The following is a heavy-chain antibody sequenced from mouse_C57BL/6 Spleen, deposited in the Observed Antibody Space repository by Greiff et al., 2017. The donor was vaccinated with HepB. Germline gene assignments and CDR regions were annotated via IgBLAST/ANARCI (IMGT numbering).Heavy chain of an antibody. CDR1: GYTFTSYW. CDR2: IHPNSGST. CDR3: ARRGGYAMDY. J-gene: IGHJ4*01. Sequence: QVHVKQSGAELVKPGASVKLSCKASGYTFTSYWMHWVKQRPGQGLEWIGMIHPNSGSTNYNEKFKSKATLTVDKSSSTAYMQLSSLTSEDSAVYYCARRGGYAMDYWGQGTSVTVSS. V-gene: IGHV1-64*01.